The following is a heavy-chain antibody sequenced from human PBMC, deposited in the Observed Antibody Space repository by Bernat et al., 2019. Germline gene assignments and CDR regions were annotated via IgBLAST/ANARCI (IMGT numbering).Heavy chain of an antibody. CDR3: AKDLVGALDY. CDR1: GFTFSSYG. J-gene: IGHJ4*02. Sequence: QVQLVASGGGVVQPGRSLRLSCAASGFTFSSYGMHWVRQAPGKGLEWVAVISYDGSNKYYADSVKGRFTISRDNSKNTLYLQMNSLRAEDTAVYYCAKDLVGALDYWGQGTLVTVSS. D-gene: IGHD1-26*01. V-gene: IGHV3-30*18. CDR2: ISYDGSNK.